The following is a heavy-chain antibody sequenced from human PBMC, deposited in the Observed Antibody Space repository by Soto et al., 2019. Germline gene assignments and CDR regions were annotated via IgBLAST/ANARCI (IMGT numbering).Heavy chain of an antibody. CDR2: INHSGST. V-gene: IGHV4-34*01. D-gene: IGHD6-13*01. CDR1: GGSFSGYY. Sequence: SETLSITCAVYGGSFSGYYWSWIRQPPGKGLEWIGEINHSGSTNYNPSLKSRVTISVDTSKNQFSLKLSSVTAADTAVYYCARGGIAAASGWFDPWGQGTLVTVSS. CDR3: ARGGIAAASGWFDP. J-gene: IGHJ5*02.